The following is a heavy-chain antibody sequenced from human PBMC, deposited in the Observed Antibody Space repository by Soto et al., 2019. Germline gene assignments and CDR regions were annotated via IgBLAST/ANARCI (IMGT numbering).Heavy chain of an antibody. CDR2: ISFDGTRK. CDR3: AREDDYGYRYINYGLDV. V-gene: IGHV3-30-3*01. CDR1: GFTFNIYA. Sequence: GGSLRLSCAASGFTFNIYALHWVRQAPGKGLEWVAVISFDGTRKYYSDSVKGRFTISRDNLKNTLYLQMNNLRVEDAALYFCAREDDYGYRYINYGLDVWGQGTTVTVSS. D-gene: IGHD4-17*01. J-gene: IGHJ6*02.